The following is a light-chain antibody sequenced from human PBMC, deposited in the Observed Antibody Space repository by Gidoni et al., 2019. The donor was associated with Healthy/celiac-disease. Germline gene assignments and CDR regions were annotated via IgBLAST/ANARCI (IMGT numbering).Light chain of an antibody. CDR2: WAS. CDR1: QSVLYSSNNKNY. CDR3: QQYYSTSPT. J-gene: IGKJ4*01. V-gene: IGKV4-1*01. Sequence: DIVMTHSPDSLAVSLGERATINCKSSQSVLYSSNNKNYLAWYQQKPGQPPKLLIYWASTRESGVPDRFSGSGSVTDFTLTISSLQAEDVAVYYCQQYYSTSPTFGGGTKVEIK.